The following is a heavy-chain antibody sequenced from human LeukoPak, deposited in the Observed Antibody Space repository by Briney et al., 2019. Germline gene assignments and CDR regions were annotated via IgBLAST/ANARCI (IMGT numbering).Heavy chain of an antibody. D-gene: IGHD3-9*01. CDR2: ISYIGST. Sequence: PSETLSLTCAVSTDSFSSHYWTWIRQPPGKGLEWIGYISYIGSTNYNPSLKSRVTISIDTSKNQFSLKLSSVTAADTAVYYCARLYYDILTGFHFDYWGQGTLVTVSS. J-gene: IGHJ4*02. CDR3: ARLYYDILTGFHFDY. V-gene: IGHV4-59*11. CDR1: TDSFSSHY.